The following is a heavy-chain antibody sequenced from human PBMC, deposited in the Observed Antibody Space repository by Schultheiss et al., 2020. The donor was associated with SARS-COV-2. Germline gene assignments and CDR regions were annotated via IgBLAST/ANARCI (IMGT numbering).Heavy chain of an antibody. CDR3: ARDPRQVIPAAQDNWFDP. J-gene: IGHJ5*02. CDR2: ISSSSSYI. CDR1: GFTFSSYS. V-gene: IGHV3-21*01. D-gene: IGHD2-2*01. Sequence: GGSLRLSCEASGFTFSSYSMNWVRQAPGKGLEWVSSISSSSSYIYYADSVKGRFTISRDNAKNSLYLQMNSLRAEDTAVYYCARDPRQVIPAAQDNWFDPWGQGTLVTVSS.